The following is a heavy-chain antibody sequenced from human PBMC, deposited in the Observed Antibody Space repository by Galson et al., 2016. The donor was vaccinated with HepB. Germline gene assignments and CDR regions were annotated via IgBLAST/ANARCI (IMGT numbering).Heavy chain of an antibody. D-gene: IGHD3-3*01. CDR3: VRSPPGSGYFLLYYFEY. CDR2: IYSRGNT. J-gene: IGHJ4*02. Sequence: PVPGKGLEWVSVIYSRGNTYYADSVKGRFTLSRDSSKNTLYLQMDSLRAEDTAMYYCVRSPPGSGYFLLYYFEYWGQGTPVTVSS. V-gene: IGHV3-53*01.